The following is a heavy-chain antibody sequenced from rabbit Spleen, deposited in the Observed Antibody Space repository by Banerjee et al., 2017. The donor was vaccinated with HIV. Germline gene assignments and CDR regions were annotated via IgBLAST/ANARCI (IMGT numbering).Heavy chain of an antibody. V-gene: IGHV1S7*01. J-gene: IGHJ4*01. CDR1: GFDFRRYY. D-gene: IGHD1-1*01. CDR3: AREIISNDWILGL. Sequence: QVKETGGGLVQPGGSLTLSCKASGFDFRRYYLSWVRQAPGKGLEWIGIISVGEGNTDYANWVNGRFTISSDNAQNTVDLQMSGLTAADTATYFCAREIISNDWILGLWGPGTLVTVS. CDR2: ISVGEGNT.